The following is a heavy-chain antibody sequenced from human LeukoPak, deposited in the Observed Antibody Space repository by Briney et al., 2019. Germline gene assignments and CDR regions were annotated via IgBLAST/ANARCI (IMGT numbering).Heavy chain of an antibody. D-gene: IGHD3-3*01. V-gene: IGHV3-7*01. J-gene: IGHJ4*02. CDR1: GFTFSSYW. CDR2: IKQDGGEQ. CDR3: ARDRAWNYFDY. Sequence: GGSLRLSCAVSGFTFSSYWMSWVRQAPGKGLEWVANIKQDGGEQNYVDSVKGRFTISRDNAKNSLYLQMNSLRAEDTAVYYCARDRAWNYFDYWGQGTLVTVSS.